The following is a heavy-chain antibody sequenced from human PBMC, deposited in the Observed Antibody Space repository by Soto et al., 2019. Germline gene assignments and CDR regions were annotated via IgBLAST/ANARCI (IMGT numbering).Heavy chain of an antibody. Sequence: GASVKVSCKASGYTFTSYYMHWVRQAPGQGLEWMGIINPSGGSTSYAQKFQGRVTMTRDTSTSTVYMELSSLRSEDTAVYYCAREYDCSSTSCYAGSRHDAFDIWGQGTMVTVSS. CDR1: GYTFTSYY. V-gene: IGHV1-46*03. CDR2: INPSGGST. J-gene: IGHJ3*02. CDR3: AREYDCSSTSCYAGSRHDAFDI. D-gene: IGHD2-2*01.